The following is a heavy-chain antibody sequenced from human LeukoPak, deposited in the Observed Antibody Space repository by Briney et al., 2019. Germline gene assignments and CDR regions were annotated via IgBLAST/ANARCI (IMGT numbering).Heavy chain of an antibody. CDR3: AKRGPAGAGKSPDYFEY. CDR2: ITGRGDST. Sequence: GGSLRLSCGASGFTFSSYVMSWVRQAPGKGLEWVSAITGRGDSTYYADSVKGRFTISRDNSKNTLYLQMNSLRAEDAAVYYCAKRGPAGAGKSPDYFEYWGQGTLVTVSS. CDR1: GFTFSSYV. J-gene: IGHJ4*02. V-gene: IGHV3-23*01. D-gene: IGHD6-19*01.